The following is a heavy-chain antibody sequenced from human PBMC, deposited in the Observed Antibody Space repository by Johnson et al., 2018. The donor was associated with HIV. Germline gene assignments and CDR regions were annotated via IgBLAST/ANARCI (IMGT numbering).Heavy chain of an antibody. CDR2: ISYDGSNK. J-gene: IGHJ3*02. D-gene: IGHD3-22*01. Sequence: QVQLVESGGGLVQPGRSLRLSCAASGHTFSSYGMHWVRQAPSKGLEWVAVISYDGSNKYYADSVKGRFTISRDNSKNMLYLQMNSLRDEDTAVYYCARGRWLRDAFDIWGQGTMVTVSS. CDR3: ARGRWLRDAFDI. CDR1: GHTFSSYG. V-gene: IGHV3-30*03.